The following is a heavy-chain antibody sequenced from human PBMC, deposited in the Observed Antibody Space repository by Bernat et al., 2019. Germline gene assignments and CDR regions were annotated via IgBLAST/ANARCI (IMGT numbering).Heavy chain of an antibody. V-gene: IGHV4-31*11. D-gene: IGHD4-11*01. CDR1: GDSISSGGYY. CDR3: ARAHTGTGYYFDY. J-gene: IGHJ4*02. CDR2: IYYIGST. Sequence: QLQLQESGSGLVKPSQTLSLTCAVSGDSISSGGYYWTWIRQHPGKGLEWIGYIYYIGSTYYNPSLNSRLTISVDTSKNQFSLKLSSVTATDTAVYYCARAHTGTGYYFDYWGQGILVTVSS.